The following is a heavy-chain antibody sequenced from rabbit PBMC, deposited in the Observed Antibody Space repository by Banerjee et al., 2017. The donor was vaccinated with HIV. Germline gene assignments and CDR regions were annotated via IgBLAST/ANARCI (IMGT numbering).Heavy chain of an antibody. J-gene: IGHJ4*01. V-gene: IGHV1S45*01. CDR1: GFSFRNKYV. Sequence: QEQLEESGGDLVKPEGSLTLTCTASGFSFRNKYVMCWVRQAPGKGLEWIACINTSSGNTVYASWAKGRFTISKTSSTTVTLQMTSLTAADTATYFCVREINGYGFFSLWGPGTLVTVS. D-gene: IGHD3-1*01. CDR2: INTSSGNT. CDR3: VREINGYGFFSL.